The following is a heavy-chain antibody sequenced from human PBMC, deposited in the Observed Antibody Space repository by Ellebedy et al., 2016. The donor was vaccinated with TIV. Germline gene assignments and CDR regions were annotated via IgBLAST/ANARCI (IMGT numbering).Heavy chain of an antibody. Sequence: GESLKISCAASGFTFSSYWMHWVRQAPGKGLVWVSRIKTDGSYTTYADSVKGRFTISRDNAKNTLYLQMNSLRAEDTAVYYCAGGGSGYWGSWGQGTLVTVSS. CDR2: IKTDGSYT. CDR3: AGGGSGYWGS. V-gene: IGHV3-74*03. J-gene: IGHJ4*02. CDR1: GFTFSSYW. D-gene: IGHD3-22*01.